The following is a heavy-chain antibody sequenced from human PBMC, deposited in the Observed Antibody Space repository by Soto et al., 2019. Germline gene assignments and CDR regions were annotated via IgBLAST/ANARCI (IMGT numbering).Heavy chain of an antibody. CDR2: ISAYNGNT. CDR1: GYTFTSYG. D-gene: IGHD3-3*01. Sequence: QVQLVQSGAEVKKPGASVKVSCKASGYTFTSYGISWVRQAPGQGLEWMGWISAYNGNTNYAQKLQGRVTMTTDTSTSTAYRELRGLRSDDTAVYYCAGDGGVSDFWSGYSLDYWGQGPLVSVSS. V-gene: IGHV1-18*01. CDR3: AGDGGVSDFWSGYSLDY. J-gene: IGHJ4*02.